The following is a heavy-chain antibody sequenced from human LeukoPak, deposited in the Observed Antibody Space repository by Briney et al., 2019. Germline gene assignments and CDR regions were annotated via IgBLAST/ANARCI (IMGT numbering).Heavy chain of an antibody. Sequence: PSETLSLTCTVSGGSTNTYCWSWIRQPAEKGLEWIGRIYPSGSTYYNPSLKSRVTISIDKSKNQFSLRLTSVTAAATAGYYCARDRSXYSEYYFDYWGQGSLVTVSS. J-gene: IGHJ4*02. CDR2: IYPSGST. CDR1: GGSTNTYC. D-gene: IGHD5-18*01. CDR3: ARDRSXYSEYYFDY. V-gene: IGHV4-4*07.